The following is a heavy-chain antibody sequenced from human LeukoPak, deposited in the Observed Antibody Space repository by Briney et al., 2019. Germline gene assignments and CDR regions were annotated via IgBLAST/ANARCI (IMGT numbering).Heavy chain of an antibody. CDR2: IIPILGIA. CDR3: ARDFGGSGRLDY. V-gene: IGHV1-69*04. D-gene: IGHD1-26*01. J-gene: IGHJ4*02. Sequence: SVKVSCKASGGTLSSYAISWVRQAPGQGLEWMGRIIPILGIANYAQKFQGRVTITADKSTSTAYMELSSLRSEDTAVYYCARDFGGSGRLDYWGQGTLVTVSS. CDR1: GGTLSSYA.